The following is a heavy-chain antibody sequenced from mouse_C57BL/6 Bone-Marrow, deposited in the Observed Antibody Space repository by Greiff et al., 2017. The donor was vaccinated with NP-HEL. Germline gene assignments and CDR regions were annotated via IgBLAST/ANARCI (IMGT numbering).Heavy chain of an antibody. Sequence: VQLQQSGTVLARPGASVKMSCKTSGYTFTSYWMHWVKQRPGQGLEWIGAIYPGNSDTSYNQKFKGKAKLTAVTSASTAYMELSSLTNEDSAVYYCLYYYGSSYSGYWGQGTTLTVSS. V-gene: IGHV1-5*01. D-gene: IGHD1-1*01. CDR3: LYYYGSSYSGY. CDR2: IYPGNSDT. CDR1: GYTFTSYW. J-gene: IGHJ2*01.